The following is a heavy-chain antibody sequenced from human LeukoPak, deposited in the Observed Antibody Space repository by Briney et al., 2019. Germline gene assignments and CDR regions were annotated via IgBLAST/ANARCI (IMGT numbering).Heavy chain of an antibody. D-gene: IGHD1-26*01. J-gene: IGHJ6*03. Sequence: ASVKVSCKASGYTFTSYDINWVRQATGQGLEWMGWMNPNSGNTGYAQKFQGRVTMTRNTSISTAYMELSSLRSEDTAVYYCARDGIGILRAYYYYYYMDVWGKGTTVTISS. V-gene: IGHV1-8*01. CDR3: ARDGIGILRAYYYYYYMDV. CDR2: MNPNSGNT. CDR1: GYTFTSYD.